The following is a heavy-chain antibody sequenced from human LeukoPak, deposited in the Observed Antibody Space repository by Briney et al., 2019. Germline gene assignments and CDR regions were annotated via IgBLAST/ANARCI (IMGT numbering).Heavy chain of an antibody. CDR1: GGTFSSYA. CDR2: IIPIFGTA. Sequence: GASVKVSCKASGGTFSSYAISWVRQAPGQGLEWMGGIIPIFGTANYAQKFQGRVTITADKSTSTAYMELSSLRSEDTAVYYCARDRWDIVLMVYALSQTPRFDYWGQGTLVTVSS. V-gene: IGHV1-69*06. J-gene: IGHJ4*02. D-gene: IGHD2-8*01. CDR3: ARDRWDIVLMVYALSQTPRFDY.